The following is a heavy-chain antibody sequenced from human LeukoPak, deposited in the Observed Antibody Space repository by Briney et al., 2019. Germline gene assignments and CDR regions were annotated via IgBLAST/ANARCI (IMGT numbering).Heavy chain of an antibody. Sequence: SETLSLTCTVSGGSISSYYWSWIRQPPGKGLEWIGYIYYSGSTNYNPSLKSRVTISVDTSKNQFSLKLSSVTAADTAVYYCARAGGVGCSSTSCYADYYYYYMDVWGKGTTVTVSS. CDR1: GGSISSYY. CDR2: IYYSGST. V-gene: IGHV4-59*01. J-gene: IGHJ6*03. D-gene: IGHD2-2*01. CDR3: ARAGGVGCSSTSCYADYYYYYMDV.